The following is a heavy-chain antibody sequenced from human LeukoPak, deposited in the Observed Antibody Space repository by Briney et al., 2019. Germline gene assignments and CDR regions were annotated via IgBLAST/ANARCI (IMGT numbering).Heavy chain of an antibody. Sequence: ASVKVSCKASGYTFTDYYMHWVRQAPGQGLEWMGWINPNSGGTNYAQKFLGRVTMTRDTSISTAYMELSGLRSDDTAVYFCARMKGAGPGVNYYYMDVWGKGTTVTVSS. CDR2: INPNSGGT. D-gene: IGHD6-19*01. CDR1: GYTFTDYY. J-gene: IGHJ6*03. V-gene: IGHV1-2*02. CDR3: ARMKGAGPGVNYYYMDV.